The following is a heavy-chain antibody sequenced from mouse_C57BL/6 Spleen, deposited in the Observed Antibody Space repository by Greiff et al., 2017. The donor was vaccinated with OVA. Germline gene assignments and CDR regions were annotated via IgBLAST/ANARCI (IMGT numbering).Heavy chain of an antibody. Sequence: EVKLMESEGGLVQPGSSMKLSCTASGFTFSDYYMAWVRQVPEKGLEWVANINYDGSSTYYLDSLKSRFIISRDNAKNILYLQMSSLKSEDTATYYCARDGGYDEDYFDYWGQGTTLTVSS. J-gene: IGHJ2*01. D-gene: IGHD2-2*01. CDR3: ARDGGYDEDYFDY. CDR1: GFTFSDYY. CDR2: INYDGSST. V-gene: IGHV5-16*01.